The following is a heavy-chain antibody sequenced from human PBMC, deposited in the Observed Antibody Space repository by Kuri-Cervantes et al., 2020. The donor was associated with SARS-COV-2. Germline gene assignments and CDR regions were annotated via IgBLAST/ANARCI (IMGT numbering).Heavy chain of an antibody. CDR2: INPNSGGT. CDR3: ARSNPFGLLVVICQGGAFDI. J-gene: IGHJ3*02. CDR1: GYTFTGYY. D-gene: IGHD3-22*01. V-gene: IGHV1-2*04. Sequence: ASVKVSCKASGYTFTGYYMHWVRQAPGQGLEWMGWINPNSGGTNYAQKFQGWVTMTRDTSISTVYMELSRLRSDDTAVYYCARSNPFGLLVVICQGGAFDIWGQGTMVTVSS.